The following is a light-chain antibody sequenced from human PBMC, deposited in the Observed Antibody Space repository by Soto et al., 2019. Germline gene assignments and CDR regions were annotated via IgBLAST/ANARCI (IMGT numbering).Light chain of an antibody. CDR3: QQYERYASGP. CDR1: QTVNTW. V-gene: IGKV1-5*01. Sequence: IQMTQSPSTLSESVGDRVTITCRASQTVNTWLAWYQQNPGKAPKVLIFDASSLTTGVPSRFSVSGSGTQFTVTISNLQPDDFATYYCQQYERYASGPFGQGTKVAIK. CDR2: DAS. J-gene: IGKJ1*01.